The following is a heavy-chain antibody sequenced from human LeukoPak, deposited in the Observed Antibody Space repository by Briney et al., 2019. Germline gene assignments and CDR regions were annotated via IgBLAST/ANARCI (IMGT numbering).Heavy chain of an antibody. CDR2: INHSGSS. J-gene: IGHJ5*01. CDR1: GGSFSGYY. V-gene: IGHV4-34*01. D-gene: IGHD3-9*01. CDR3: ARAPSRYDVLTGYYGGWFDS. Sequence: SETLSLTCAVYGGSFSGYYWSWIRQPPGKGLEWIGEINHSGSSNYNPSLKSRVTISVDTSKNQFSLRLSSVTAADMAVYYCARAPSRYDVLTGYYGGWFDSWGQGTLVTVSS.